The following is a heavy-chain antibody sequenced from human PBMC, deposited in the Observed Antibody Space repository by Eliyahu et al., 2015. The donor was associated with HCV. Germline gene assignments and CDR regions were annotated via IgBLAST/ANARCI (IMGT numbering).Heavy chain of an antibody. CDR2: INAGDGYT. V-gene: IGHV1-3*01. Sequence: QVQLVQSGAEVREPGASVKVSCKASGYTFTDYTVHWVRRAPGQRLEWMGWINAGDGYTEFSQKFQGRVTITRDTSASTVYMELSSLRSEDTAVYYCARAPYCSGGNCFYLYWFDPWGQGTLVTVSS. J-gene: IGHJ5*02. CDR3: ARAPYCSGGNCFYLYWFDP. D-gene: IGHD2-15*01. CDR1: GYTFTDYT.